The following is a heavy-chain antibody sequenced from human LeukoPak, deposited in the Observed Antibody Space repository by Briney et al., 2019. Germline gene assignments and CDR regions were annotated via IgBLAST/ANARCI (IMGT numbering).Heavy chain of an antibody. CDR3: ARERWEQPFDY. CDR1: GYTFTGYY. CDR2: INPNSGGT. Sequence: ASVKVSCKASGYTFTGYYMHWVRQAPGQGLEWMGRINPNSGGTNYAQKFQGRVTITRDTSASTAYMELSSLRSEDTAVYYCARERWEQPFDYWGQGTLVTVSS. V-gene: IGHV1-2*06. J-gene: IGHJ4*02. D-gene: IGHD1-26*01.